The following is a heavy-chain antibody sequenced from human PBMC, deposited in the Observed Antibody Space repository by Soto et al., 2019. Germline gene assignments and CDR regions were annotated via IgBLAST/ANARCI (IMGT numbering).Heavy chain of an antibody. J-gene: IGHJ6*02. CDR2: ISSSSSTI. CDR1: GFTFSSYS. Sequence: GSLRLSRAASGFTFSSYSMNWVRQAPGKGLEWVSYISSSSSTIYYADSVKGRFTISRDNAKNSLYLQMNSLRDEDTAVYYCARDREHYYYYYGMDVWGQGTTVTVSS. D-gene: IGHD1-1*01. V-gene: IGHV3-48*02. CDR3: ARDREHYYYYYGMDV.